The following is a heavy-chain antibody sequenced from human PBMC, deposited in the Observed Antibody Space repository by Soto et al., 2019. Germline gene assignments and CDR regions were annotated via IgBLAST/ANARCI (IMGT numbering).Heavy chain of an antibody. CDR2: IYYSGRT. J-gene: IGHJ5*02. V-gene: IGHV4-39*02. Sequence: SETLSLTCTVSGGSISSSSYYWGWIRQPPGKGLEWIGSIYYSGRTYYNPSLKSRVTISVDTSKNQFSLKLSSVTAADTAVCYCARDAPAGPSWFDPWGQGTLVTVS. CDR3: ARDAPAGPSWFDP. CDR1: GGSISSSSYY.